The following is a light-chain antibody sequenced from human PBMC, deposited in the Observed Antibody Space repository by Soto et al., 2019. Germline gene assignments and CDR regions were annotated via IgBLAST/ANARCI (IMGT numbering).Light chain of an antibody. CDR3: CSYAGTYSYV. V-gene: IGLV1-40*01. Sequence: QSVLTQPPSVSGAPGQRVTLSCTGNSSNLGAGYDVHWYQQLPGAAPKLVIFGNRNRPSGVPDRFSGSKSGNTASLLISGLQAEDEADYFCCSYAGTYSYVFGSGTKLTVL. CDR1: SSNLGAGYD. J-gene: IGLJ1*01. CDR2: GNR.